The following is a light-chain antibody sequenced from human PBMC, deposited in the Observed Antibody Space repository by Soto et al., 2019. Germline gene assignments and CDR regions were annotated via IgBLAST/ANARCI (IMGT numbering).Light chain of an antibody. J-gene: IGKJ5*01. CDR3: QQYNNWPPIT. Sequence: EVVMTQSPATLSASPGEGATLACRASQSVGSNLAWYQQKPGQAPRLLIYGASSRATAIPGRFSGSGSGTEFTLSISSRQSEDFAISYCQQYNNWPPITFGQGTRLEIK. CDR1: QSVGSN. V-gene: IGKV3-15*01. CDR2: GAS.